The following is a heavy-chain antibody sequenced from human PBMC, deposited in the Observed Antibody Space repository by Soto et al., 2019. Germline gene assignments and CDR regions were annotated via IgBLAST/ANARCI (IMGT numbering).Heavy chain of an antibody. J-gene: IGHJ6*02. V-gene: IGHV1-46*01. D-gene: IGHD6-13*01. CDR1: GYTFTSYY. Sequence: QVQLVQSGAEVKKPGASVKVSCKASGYTFTSYYMHWVRQAPGQGLEWMGIINPSGGSTSYAQKFQGRVTMARNTTTSTVYMELSSLRSEDTAVYYCARDPRARLKSAAAATKYYYYYGMDVWGQGTTVTVSS. CDR2: INPSGGST. CDR3: ARDPRARLKSAAAATKYYYYYGMDV.